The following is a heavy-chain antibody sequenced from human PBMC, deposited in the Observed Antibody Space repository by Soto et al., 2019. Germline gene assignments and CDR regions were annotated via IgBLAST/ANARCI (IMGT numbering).Heavy chain of an antibody. Sequence: SGPTLVNTTQTLTLTCTFSGFSLNSSGVGVAWIRQPPGRALQWLALVYWDDDKRYSPSLKSRLTITKDTSKNQVVLTMTNLDPVDTATYYCAHRGPGEYFQPWGQGTLVTVSS. CDR1: GFSLNSSGVG. CDR3: AHRGPGEYFQP. J-gene: IGHJ1*01. CDR2: VYWDDDK. V-gene: IGHV2-5*02.